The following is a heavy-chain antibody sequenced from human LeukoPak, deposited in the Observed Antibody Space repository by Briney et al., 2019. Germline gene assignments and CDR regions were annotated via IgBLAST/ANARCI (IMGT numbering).Heavy chain of an antibody. CDR3: ARDYVLLWFGESRKGFDP. J-gene: IGHJ5*02. CDR1: GYTFTSYA. V-gene: IGHV7-4-1*02. CDR2: INTNTGNP. D-gene: IGHD3-10*01. Sequence: EASVKVSCKASGYTFTSYAMNWVRQAPGQGLEWMGWINTNTGNPTYAQGFTGRFVFSLDTSVSTAYLQISSLKAEDTAVYYCARDYVLLWFGESRKGFDPWGQGTLVTVSS.